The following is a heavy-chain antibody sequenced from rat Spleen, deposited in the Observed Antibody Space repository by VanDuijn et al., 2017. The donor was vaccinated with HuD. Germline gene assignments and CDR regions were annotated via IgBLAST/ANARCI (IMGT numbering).Heavy chain of an antibody. Sequence: EVQLVESGGGLVQPGRSLKLSCAASGFTFNAYDMAWVRQAPTKGLEWVASISPSGGSTYYRDSVRGRFTISSDNAKSTLYLQMDSLRSEDTATYYCASNYGGYFDYWGQGVMVTVSS. J-gene: IGHJ2*01. CDR2: ISPSGGST. CDR3: ASNYGGYFDY. CDR1: GFTFNAYD. V-gene: IGHV5-25*01. D-gene: IGHD1-11*01.